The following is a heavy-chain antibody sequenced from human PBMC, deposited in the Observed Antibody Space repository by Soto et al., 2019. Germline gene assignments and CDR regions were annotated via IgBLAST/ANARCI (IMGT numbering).Heavy chain of an antibody. CDR3: AREGRSSWYDDYYYYMDV. Sequence: QVQLVESGGGLVKPGGSLRLSCAASGFTFSDYYMSWIRQAPGKGLEWVSYISSSGSTIYYADSVKGLFTISRDNAKKSLYLQMNSLRAEDAAVYYCAREGRSSWYDDYYYYMDVWGKGTTVTVSS. CDR1: GFTFSDYY. J-gene: IGHJ6*03. D-gene: IGHD6-13*01. V-gene: IGHV3-11*01. CDR2: ISSSGSTI.